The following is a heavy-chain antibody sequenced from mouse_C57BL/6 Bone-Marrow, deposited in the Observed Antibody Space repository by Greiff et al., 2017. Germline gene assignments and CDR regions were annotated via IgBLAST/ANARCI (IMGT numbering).Heavy chain of an antibody. CDR1: GFNIKGDY. Sequence: EVQLQQSGAELVRPGASVKLSCTASGFNIKGDYMHWVKQRPEQGLEWIGWIDPENGDTEYASKFQGKATRTADTSSNTAYLQLSSLTSEDTAVYYCTTYYVAMDYWGQGTSVTVSS. CDR2: IDPENGDT. V-gene: IGHV14-4*01. J-gene: IGHJ4*01. D-gene: IGHD1-1*01. CDR3: TTYYVAMDY.